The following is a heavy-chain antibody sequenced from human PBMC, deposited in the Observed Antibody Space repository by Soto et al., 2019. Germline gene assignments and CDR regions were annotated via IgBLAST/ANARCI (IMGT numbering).Heavy chain of an antibody. D-gene: IGHD6-19*01. J-gene: IGHJ4*02. CDR1: GGTFSSYT. CDR2: IIPILGIA. Sequence: QVQLVQSGAEVKKPGSSVKVSCKASGGTFSSYTISWVRQAPGQGLEWMGRIIPILGIANYAQKFQGRVTITADKSTSTAYMELSSLRSEDTAVYYGASIRGPIAVAAPSHWGQGTLVNVSS. CDR3: ASIRGPIAVAAPSH. V-gene: IGHV1-69*02.